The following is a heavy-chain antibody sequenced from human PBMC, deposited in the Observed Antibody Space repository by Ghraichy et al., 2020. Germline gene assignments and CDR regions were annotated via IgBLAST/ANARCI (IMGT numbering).Heavy chain of an antibody. CDR3: ARGLYGSGSYYLSVFDY. Sequence: SETLSLTCAVYGGSFSGYYWSWIRQPPGKGLEWIGEINHSGSTNYNPSLKSRVTISVDTSKNQFSLKLSSVTAADTAVYYCARGLYGSGSYYLSVFDYWGQGTLVTVSS. CDR2: INHSGST. V-gene: IGHV4-34*01. J-gene: IGHJ4*02. CDR1: GGSFSGYY. D-gene: IGHD3-10*01.